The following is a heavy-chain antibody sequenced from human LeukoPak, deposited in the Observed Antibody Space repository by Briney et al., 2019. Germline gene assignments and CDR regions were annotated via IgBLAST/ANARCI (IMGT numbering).Heavy chain of an antibody. Sequence: GRSLRLSCAASGFTFDDYVMHWVRQAPGKGLEWVSGISWNSGSIGYADSVKGRFTISRDNAKNSLYLQMNSLRAGDTALYYCAKDGAAAGTRYFDYWGQGTLVTVSS. CDR2: ISWNSGSI. D-gene: IGHD6-13*01. CDR3: AKDGAAAGTRYFDY. J-gene: IGHJ4*02. CDR1: GFTFDDYV. V-gene: IGHV3-9*01.